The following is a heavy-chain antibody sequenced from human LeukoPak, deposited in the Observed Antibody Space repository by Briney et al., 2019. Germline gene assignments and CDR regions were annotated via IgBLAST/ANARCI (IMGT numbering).Heavy chain of an antibody. CDR1: GFTVSSNY. D-gene: IGHD6-13*01. Sequence: GGSLRLSCAASGFTVSSNYMSWVRQAPGKGLEWVSVIYPGGSIYYADSVKGRFTISRDNSKNTLYLQMNSLRVEDTAVYYCTGRGLYSSSWWAFDAWGQGTVVTVSS. V-gene: IGHV3-53*01. CDR3: TGRGLYSSSWWAFDA. CDR2: IYPGGSI. J-gene: IGHJ3*01.